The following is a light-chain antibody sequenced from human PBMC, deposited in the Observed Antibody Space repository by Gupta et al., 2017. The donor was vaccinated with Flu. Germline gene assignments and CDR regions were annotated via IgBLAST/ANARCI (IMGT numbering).Light chain of an antibody. CDR2: RDN. CDR3: ATWDDSLTGLV. V-gene: IGLV1-47*01. J-gene: IGLJ3*02. Sequence: QSVLTQPPSASGTPGQRVTISCSGSSANIGINYVYWYQQLPGAAPRLLIYRDNQRPSGVPDRFSGSKSGSSASLAISVIQSEDEADYYCATWDDSLTGLVFGGGTKLTVL. CDR1: SANIGINY.